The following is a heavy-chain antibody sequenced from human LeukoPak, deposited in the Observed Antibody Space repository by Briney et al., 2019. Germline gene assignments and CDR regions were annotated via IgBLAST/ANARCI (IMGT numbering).Heavy chain of an antibody. D-gene: IGHD3-22*01. J-gene: IGHJ4*02. V-gene: IGHV4-34*01. CDR1: GGSFSGYY. Sequence: SETLSLTCGVYGGSFSGYYWSWIRQPPGKGLEWIGEINHSGSTNYNPSLKSRVTISVDTSKNQFSLKLSSVTAADTAVYYCAREDETYYYDSSGYYYYWGQGTLVTVSS. CDR3: AREDETYYYDSSGYYYY. CDR2: INHSGST.